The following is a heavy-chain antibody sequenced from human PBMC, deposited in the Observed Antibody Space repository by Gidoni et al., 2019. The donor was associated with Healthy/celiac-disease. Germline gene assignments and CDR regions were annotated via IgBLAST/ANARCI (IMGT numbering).Heavy chain of an antibody. D-gene: IGHD2-2*01. CDR3: ARARPTNCSSTSCDPPDCDY. Sequence: QVQLVESGGCVVQPGRSLRLPCAASGSTLSTYGCLWVRQGPGKGLEWVAVIWYDGRNKYYADSVKGQFTISRDNSKNTLYLQMNSLRAEDTAVYYCARARPTNCSSTSCDPPDCDYWGQGTLVTVSS. CDR2: IWYDGRNK. CDR1: GSTLSTYG. V-gene: IGHV3-33*01. J-gene: IGHJ4*02.